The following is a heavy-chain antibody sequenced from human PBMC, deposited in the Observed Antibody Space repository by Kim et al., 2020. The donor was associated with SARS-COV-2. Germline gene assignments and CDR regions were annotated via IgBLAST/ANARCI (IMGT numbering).Heavy chain of an antibody. D-gene: IGHD4-17*01. J-gene: IGHJ4*02. CDR2: ISYDGSNK. Sequence: GGSLRLSCAASGFTFSSYGMHWVRQAPGKGLEWVAVISYDGSNKYYADSVKGRFTISRDNSKNTLYLQMNSLRAEDTAVYYCAKDQVGDYSYWGQGTLVTVSS. CDR1: GFTFSSYG. CDR3: AKDQVGDYSY. V-gene: IGHV3-30*18.